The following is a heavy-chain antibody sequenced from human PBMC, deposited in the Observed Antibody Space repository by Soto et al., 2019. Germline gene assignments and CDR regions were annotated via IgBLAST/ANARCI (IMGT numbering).Heavy chain of an antibody. J-gene: IGHJ6*02. CDR3: ARDAISMVRRVIIFGGMDV. V-gene: IGHV4-59*01. D-gene: IGHD3-10*01. CDR2: IYYSGST. Sequence: SETLSLTCTVSGGAINSYYWSWIRQPPGKGLEWIGYIYYSGSTSYNPSLKSRVTISVDTSKNQFSLKLSSVTAADTAVYYCARDAISMVRRVIIFGGMDVWGQGTTVTVSS. CDR1: GGAINSYY.